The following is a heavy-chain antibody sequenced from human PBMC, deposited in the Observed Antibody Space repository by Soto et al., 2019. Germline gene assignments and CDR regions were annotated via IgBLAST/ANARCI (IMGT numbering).Heavy chain of an antibody. Sequence: ASVKVSCKASGYTFTGYYMHCVRQAPGQGLEWMGWINPNSGGTNYAQKFQGWVTMTRDTSISTAYMELSRLRSDDTAVYYCARGPHVLRYFDWSPGDGMDVWGQGTTVTVSS. J-gene: IGHJ6*02. CDR1: GYTFTGYY. CDR2: INPNSGGT. CDR3: ARGPHVLRYFDWSPGDGMDV. V-gene: IGHV1-2*04. D-gene: IGHD3-9*01.